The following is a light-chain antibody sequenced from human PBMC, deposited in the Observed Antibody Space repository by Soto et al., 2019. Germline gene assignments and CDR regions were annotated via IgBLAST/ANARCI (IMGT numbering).Light chain of an antibody. J-gene: IGKJ5*01. CDR2: AAS. Sequence: AIRMTQSPSSLSASTGDRVTITCRASQGISSYLAWYQQKPGKAPKLLIYAASTLQSGVPSTFSGSGSGTYFTLTISCLQSEDFATYYCQQYYSYSLITFGQGTRLEIK. CDR1: QGISSY. V-gene: IGKV1-8*01. CDR3: QQYYSYSLIT.